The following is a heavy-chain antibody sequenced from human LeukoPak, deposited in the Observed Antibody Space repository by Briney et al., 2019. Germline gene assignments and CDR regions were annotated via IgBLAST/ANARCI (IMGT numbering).Heavy chain of an antibody. D-gene: IGHD3-10*01. J-gene: IGHJ4*02. Sequence: SETLSLTCTVSGGSISSSSYYWGWIRQPPGKGLEWIGSIYYSGSTYYNPSLKSRVTISVDTSKNQFSLKLSSVTAADTAVYYCARRTTMVRGVIILHYFDYWGQGTLVTVSS. CDR1: GGSISSSSYY. CDR3: ARRTTMVRGVIILHYFDY. CDR2: IYYSGST. V-gene: IGHV4-39*07.